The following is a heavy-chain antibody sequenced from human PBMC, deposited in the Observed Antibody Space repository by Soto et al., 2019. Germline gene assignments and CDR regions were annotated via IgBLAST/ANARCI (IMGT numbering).Heavy chain of an antibody. D-gene: IGHD3-3*01. Sequence: QVHLVQSGAGVKKPGASVKLSCKASVYTFTAYAIHWVRQAPGQSLEWMGWSSPGNGNTRYSQKFQGRVTITGDTAATTAYMELSRLRSEDTAVYYCAKIAIFGVAPFNYYVRDVWGQGTTVTVSS. J-gene: IGHJ6*02. CDR1: VYTFTAYA. V-gene: IGHV1-3*01. CDR3: AKIAIFGVAPFNYYVRDV. CDR2: SSPGNGNT.